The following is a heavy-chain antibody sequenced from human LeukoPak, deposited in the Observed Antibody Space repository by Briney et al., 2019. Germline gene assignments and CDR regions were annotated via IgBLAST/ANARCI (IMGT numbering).Heavy chain of an antibody. D-gene: IGHD6-13*01. CDR2: ISSITGTI. Sequence: GGSLRLSCSASVFTFSNYEMNWVCEGLGTGREWGSSISSITGTIYYADSVKGRFTISRDNAKNSLYLQMNGLRGEDTALYYCARVGAFSSSWLLYWGQGTLVTVSS. CDR1: VFTFSNYE. CDR3: ARVGAFSSSWLLY. J-gene: IGHJ4*02. V-gene: IGHV3-48*03.